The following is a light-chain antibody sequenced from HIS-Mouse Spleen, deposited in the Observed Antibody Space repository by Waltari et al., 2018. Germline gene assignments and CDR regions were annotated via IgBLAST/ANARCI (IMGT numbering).Light chain of an antibody. CDR3: YSTDSSGNHRV. V-gene: IGLV3-10*01. CDR2: EDS. CDR1: ALPKKY. J-gene: IGLJ2*01. Sequence: SYELTQPPSVSVSPGQTARITCSGDALPKKYAYWYQQKSGQAPVLVIYEDSKRPPGCPERFSGSSSGTMATLTISGAQVEDEADYYCYSTDSSGNHRVFGGGTKLTVL.